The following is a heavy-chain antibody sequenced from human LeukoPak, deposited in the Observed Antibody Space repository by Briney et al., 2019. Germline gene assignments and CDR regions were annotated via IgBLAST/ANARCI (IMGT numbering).Heavy chain of an antibody. V-gene: IGHV4-39*01. CDR1: GGSISSSSYY. CDR3: ASATPDSSGWYVDY. CDR2: IYYSGST. J-gene: IGHJ4*02. D-gene: IGHD6-19*01. Sequence: SETLSLTCTVSGGSISSSSYYWGWIRQPPGKGLEWIGSIYYSGSTYYNPSLKSRVTISVDTSKNQFSLKLSSVTAADTAVYYCASATPDSSGWYVDYWGQGTLVTVSS.